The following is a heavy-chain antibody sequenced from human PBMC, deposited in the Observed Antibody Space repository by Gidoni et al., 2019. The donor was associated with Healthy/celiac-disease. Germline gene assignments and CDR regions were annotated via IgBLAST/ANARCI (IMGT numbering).Heavy chain of an antibody. CDR2: IYDSGLT. V-gene: IGHV4-59*08. CDR1: GGSISSYY. CDR3: ATQGWQGAFDI. D-gene: IGHD6-19*01. Sequence: QVQLQESGPGLVKPTETLSLTCTVSGGSISSYYWSLIRQPPGKGLEWIGYIYDSGLTNYNPSLTSRVTISVDTSKNQFSLKLSSVTAADTAVYYCATQGWQGAFDIWGQGTIVTVSS. J-gene: IGHJ3*02.